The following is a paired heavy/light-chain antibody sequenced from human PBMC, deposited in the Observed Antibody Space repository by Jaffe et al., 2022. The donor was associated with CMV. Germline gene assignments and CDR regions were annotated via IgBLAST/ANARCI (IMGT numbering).Heavy chain of an antibody. D-gene: IGHD6-13*01. CDR2: IFSNDEK. V-gene: IGHV2-26*01. Sequence: QVTLKESGPVLVKPTETLTLTCTVSGFSLSNARMGVSWIRQPPGKALEWLAHIFSNDEKSYSTSLKSRLTISKDTSKSQVVLTMTNMDPVDTATYYCARISWTPSNSSLRTLSTDEGSSCFDAFDIWGQGTMVTVSS. J-gene: IGHJ3*02. CDR3: ARISWTPSNSSLRTLSTDEGSSCFDAFDI. CDR1: GFSLSNARMG.
Light chain of an antibody. Sequence: QSALTQPASVSGSPGQSITISCTGTSSDVGSYNLVSWYQQHPGKAPKLMIYEVSKRPSGVSNRFSGSKSGNTASLTISGLQAEDEADYYCCSYAGSSTLNWVFGGGTKLTVL. J-gene: IGLJ3*02. CDR2: EVS. CDR1: SSDVGSYNL. V-gene: IGLV2-23*02. CDR3: CSYAGSSTLNWV.